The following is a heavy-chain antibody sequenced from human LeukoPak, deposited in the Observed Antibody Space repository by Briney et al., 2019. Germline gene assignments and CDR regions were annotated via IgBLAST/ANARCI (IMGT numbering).Heavy chain of an antibody. CDR3: ARDATRGGDFDY. CDR2: INEDGTQQ. J-gene: IGHJ4*02. Sequence: GGSLRLSCAASGFTFNNYGMGWVRQAPGQGLEWVANINEDGTQQYYVDSVKGRFTMSRDNAKNFLFLQMNSLRAEDTAVYYCARDATRGGDFDYWGQGTLVTVSS. D-gene: IGHD3-16*01. CDR1: GFTFNNYG. V-gene: IGHV3-7*01.